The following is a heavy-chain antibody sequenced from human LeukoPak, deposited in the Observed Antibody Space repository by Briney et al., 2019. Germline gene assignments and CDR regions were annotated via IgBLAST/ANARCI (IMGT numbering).Heavy chain of an antibody. Sequence: GGSLRLSCAASGFTVSNYFMSWFRKAPGKGLEWVSVIYSGGETHHADSVKDRFTLSRDTSKNTLFLQMNNLRVEDTDVYYCTRDPDAWGQGTLVTVSS. J-gene: IGHJ5*02. V-gene: IGHV3-66*01. CDR1: GFTVSNYF. CDR2: IYSGGET. CDR3: TRDPDA.